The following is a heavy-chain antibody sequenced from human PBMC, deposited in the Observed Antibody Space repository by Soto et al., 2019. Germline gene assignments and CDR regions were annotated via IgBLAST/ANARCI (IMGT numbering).Heavy chain of an antibody. CDR1: GGSITRGGYN. J-gene: IGHJ4*02. CDR2: IFFSGGT. CDR3: AREIRRVCEI. V-gene: IGHV4-31*03. Sequence: QVQLHESGPGLVKPSQTLSLTCTVSGGSITRGGYNWSWLRQPPGRGLEWIGNIFFSGGTDYNPSLMSRATMAIDTSKTQFYLKLTSATAAETAVYYCAREIRRVCEIGGQGILFTVSS.